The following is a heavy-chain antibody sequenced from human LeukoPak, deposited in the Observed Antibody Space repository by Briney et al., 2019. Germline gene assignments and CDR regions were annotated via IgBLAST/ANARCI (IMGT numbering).Heavy chain of an antibody. D-gene: IGHD6-13*01. V-gene: IGHV3-53*01. CDR2: IYSGGLT. CDR3: AKDEAAAGGGLDY. J-gene: IGHJ4*02. CDR1: GFAVNTKF. Sequence: GGSLRLSCAASGFAVNTKFMNWVRQAPGKGLEWVSVIYSGGLTYYADSVKGRFSIFRDNPKNTVYLQMNSLRAEDTAVYYCAKDEAAAGGGLDYWGQGTLVIVSS.